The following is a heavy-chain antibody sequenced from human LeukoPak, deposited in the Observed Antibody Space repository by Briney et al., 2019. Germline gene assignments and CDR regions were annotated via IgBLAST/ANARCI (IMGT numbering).Heavy chain of an antibody. V-gene: IGHV4-39*01. Sequence: SETLSLTCTVSGGSISSRNYYWGWIRQPPGKGLEWIGGVYYTGTTYSNPSLKSRVTISVDTSKNQFSLKLSSVTAADTAVYYCARVRRTAAGSFDYWGQGTLVIVS. D-gene: IGHD6-13*01. J-gene: IGHJ4*02. CDR1: GGSISSRNYY. CDR2: VYYTGTT. CDR3: ARVRRTAAGSFDY.